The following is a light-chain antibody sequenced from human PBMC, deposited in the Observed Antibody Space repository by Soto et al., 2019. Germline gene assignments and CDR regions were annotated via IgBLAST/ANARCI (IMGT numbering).Light chain of an antibody. V-gene: IGKV1-13*02. CDR2: DAS. CDR1: QGISSA. CDR3: QQRKTYPFT. J-gene: IGKJ5*01. Sequence: AIQLTQSPSSLSASVGDRVSITCRASQGISSALAWYQHKPGKAPKILIYDASSLQSGVPSRFSGSESGTECTLAISSRPPEDFATYYWQQRKTYPFTFGQGTRLEIK.